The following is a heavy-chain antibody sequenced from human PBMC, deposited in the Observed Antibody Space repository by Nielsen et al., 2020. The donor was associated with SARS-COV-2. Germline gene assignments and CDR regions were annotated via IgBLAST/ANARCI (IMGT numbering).Heavy chain of an antibody. CDR2: IAVGSSYM. D-gene: IGHD2-2*01. CDR1: GFSLSRYS. J-gene: IGHJ6*02. Sequence: GESLKISCAASGFSLSRYSMNWVRQAPGKGLEWVSSIAVGSSYMDYADSVKGRFIISRDDAKNSVSLQMNSLRAEDTAVYYCVRGVVTTFTVSGEEQYFYGMDVWGQGTTVTVSS. V-gene: IGHV3-21*01. CDR3: VRGVVTTFTVSGEEQYFYGMDV.